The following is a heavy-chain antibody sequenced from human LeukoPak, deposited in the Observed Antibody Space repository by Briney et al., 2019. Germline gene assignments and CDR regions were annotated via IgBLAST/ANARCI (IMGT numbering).Heavy chain of an antibody. J-gene: IGHJ5*02. V-gene: IGHV4-39*01. Sequence: PSETQSLTCTVSGGSISSGNYYWGWIRQPPGKVLEWIGNIDSTGSTHYNPSFKSRVTISVDTSKNQFSLTQTSVTATDTAVYFCVRRLTSGYGHDRWFDPWGQGTLVTVSS. D-gene: IGHD3-22*01. CDR2: IDSTGST. CDR1: GGSISSGNYY. CDR3: VRRLTSGYGHDRWFDP.